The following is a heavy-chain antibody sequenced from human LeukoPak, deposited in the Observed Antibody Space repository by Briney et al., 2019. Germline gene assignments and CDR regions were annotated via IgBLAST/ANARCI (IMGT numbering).Heavy chain of an antibody. D-gene: IGHD3/OR15-3a*01. CDR2: IYTSGST. Sequence: SETLSLTCTVSGGSISSGSYYWSWIRQPAGKRLEWIGRIYTSGSTNYNPSLKSRVTISVDTSKNQFSLKLSSVTAADTAVYYCAREWTAYYYYMDVWGKGTTVTVSS. J-gene: IGHJ6*03. CDR1: GGSISSGSYY. CDR3: AREWTAYYYYMDV. V-gene: IGHV4-61*02.